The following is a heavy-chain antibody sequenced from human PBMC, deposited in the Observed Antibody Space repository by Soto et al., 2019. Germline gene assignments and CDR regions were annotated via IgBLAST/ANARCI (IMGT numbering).Heavy chain of an antibody. Sequence: QLQLQESGPGLVKPSETLSHTCTVSGGSISSSSYYWGWIRQPPGKGLEWIGSIYYSGSTYYNPSLKSRVTISVDTSKNQFSLKLSSVTAADTAVYYCARHASVNWGESHAFDIWGQGTMVTVSS. CDR1: GGSISSSSYY. V-gene: IGHV4-39*01. J-gene: IGHJ3*02. D-gene: IGHD7-27*01. CDR2: IYYSGST. CDR3: ARHASVNWGESHAFDI.